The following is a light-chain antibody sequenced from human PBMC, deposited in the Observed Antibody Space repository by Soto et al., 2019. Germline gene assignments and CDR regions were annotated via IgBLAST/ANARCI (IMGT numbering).Light chain of an antibody. V-gene: IGKV1-33*01. Sequence: DIRMTQSPSSLSASVGDRVTITCQASQDISNYLNWYQQKPGKAPKLLIYDASNLETGVPSRFSGSGSWTDFTFTISSLQPDDIATYYCQQYDNLPYTFGQGTKLEIK. CDR3: QQYDNLPYT. CDR1: QDISNY. J-gene: IGKJ2*01. CDR2: DAS.